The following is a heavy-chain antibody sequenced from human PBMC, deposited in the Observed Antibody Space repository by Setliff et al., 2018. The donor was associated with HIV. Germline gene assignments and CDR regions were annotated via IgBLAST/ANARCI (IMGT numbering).Heavy chain of an antibody. CDR2: IYYSGST. V-gene: IGHV4-31*03. Sequence: SETLSLTCTVSGGSISGGGYYWSWIRQHPGKGLEYIGYIYYSGSTYYNPSLKSRVTISVDTSKNQFSLRLNSVTAADTAVYYCARDGIYDYSNYVDAFDIWGQGTMVTVSS. D-gene: IGHD4-4*01. J-gene: IGHJ3*02. CDR3: ARDGIYDYSNYVDAFDI. CDR1: GGSISGGGYY.